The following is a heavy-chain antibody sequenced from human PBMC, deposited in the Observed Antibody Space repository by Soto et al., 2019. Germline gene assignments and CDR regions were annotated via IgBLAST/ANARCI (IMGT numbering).Heavy chain of an antibody. CDR2: IGSAGDT. CDR3: ARGGAVIGAFDF. Sequence: PGGSLRLSCAVSGFTFSSHDLHWVRQVTGKGLEWVSGIGSAGDTYYADSVNGRFTISRENAKKSLSLHMNSLRAEDTAVYYCARGGAVIGAFDFWGQGTVVTVSS. D-gene: IGHD2-21*01. J-gene: IGHJ3*01. V-gene: IGHV3-13*01. CDR1: GFTFSSHD.